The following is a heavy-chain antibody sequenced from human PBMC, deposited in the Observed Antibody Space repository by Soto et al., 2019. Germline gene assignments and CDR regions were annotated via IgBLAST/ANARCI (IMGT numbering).Heavy chain of an antibody. CDR1: GYTFTSYG. J-gene: IGHJ6*02. Sequence: ASVKVSCKASGYTFTSYGISWVRQAPGQGLEWMGWISAYNGNTNYAQKLQGRVTMTTDTSTSTAYMELRSLRSDDTAVYYCARDLTATCVAWRECGDYYYGMDVWGQGTTVTVSS. D-gene: IGHD5-12*01. CDR3: ARDLTATCVAWRECGDYYYGMDV. V-gene: IGHV1-18*01. CDR2: ISAYNGNT.